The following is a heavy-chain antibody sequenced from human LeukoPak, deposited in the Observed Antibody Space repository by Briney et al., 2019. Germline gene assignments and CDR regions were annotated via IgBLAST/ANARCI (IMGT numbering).Heavy chain of an antibody. V-gene: IGHV3-7*01. J-gene: IGHJ4*02. CDR3: ARDLFSGSYQEDF. D-gene: IGHD1-26*01. CDR1: GFTFDDYG. CDR2: IKYDGSGK. Sequence: GGSLRLSCAASGFTFDDYGMSWVRQAPGKGLEWVANIKYDGSGKYYVDSVKGRFTISRDDAKNSLYLEMNSLRAEDTAVYYCARDLFSGSYQEDFWGQGTLVTVSS.